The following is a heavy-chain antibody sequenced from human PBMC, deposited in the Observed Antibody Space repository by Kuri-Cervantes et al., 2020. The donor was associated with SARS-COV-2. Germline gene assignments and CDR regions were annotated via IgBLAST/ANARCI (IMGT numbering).Heavy chain of an antibody. CDR2: ISGSGGST. CDR1: GFTFRSYS. J-gene: IGHJ3*02. CDR3: AKEGGIAARHDAFDI. D-gene: IGHD6-6*01. Sequence: GGSLRLSCAASGFTFRSYSMIWVRQAPGKGLEWVSAISGSGGSTYYADSVKGRFTISRDNSKNTLYLQMNSLRAEDTAVYYCAKEGGIAARHDAFDIWGQGTMVTVSS. V-gene: IGHV3-23*01.